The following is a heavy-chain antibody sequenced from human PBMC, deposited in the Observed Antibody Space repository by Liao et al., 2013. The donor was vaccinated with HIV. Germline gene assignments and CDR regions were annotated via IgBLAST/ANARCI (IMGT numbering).Heavy chain of an antibody. V-gene: IGHV4-34*01. J-gene: IGHJ3*02. CDR1: GGSFSGYY. D-gene: IGHD3-22*01. Sequence: QVQLQQWGAGLLKPSETLSLTCAVYGGSFSGYYWSWIRQPPGKGLEWIGSIYYSGSTYYNPSLKSRVTISVDTSKNQFSLKLSSVTAADTAVYYCARGRNYYDSSGYYPDDAFDIWGQGTMVTVSS. CDR3: ARGRNYYDSSGYYPDDAFDI. CDR2: IYYSGST.